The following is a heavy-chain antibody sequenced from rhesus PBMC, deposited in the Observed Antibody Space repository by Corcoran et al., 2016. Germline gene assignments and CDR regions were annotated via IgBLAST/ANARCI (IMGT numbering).Heavy chain of an antibody. CDR1: GFTFSNYW. D-gene: IGHD4-29*01. V-gene: IGHV3-16*01. J-gene: IGHJ4*01. CDR3: TRDYGSSSFFDY. Sequence: EVQLVETGGGLVQPGGSLKLSCAASGFTFSNYWMSWVRQAPGKGLELVGFIKNKADGGTAAYAESVKGRFTISRDDSKNTLYLQMNSLKTEDTAVYYCTRDYGSSSFFDYWGQGVLVTVSS. CDR2: IKNKADGGTA.